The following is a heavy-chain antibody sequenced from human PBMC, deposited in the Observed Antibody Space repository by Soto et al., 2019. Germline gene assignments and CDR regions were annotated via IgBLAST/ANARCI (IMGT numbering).Heavy chain of an antibody. CDR3: ARDYYDNNSYYTYFEY. CDR1: GGSISSHY. D-gene: IGHD3-22*01. CDR2: IYYSGST. V-gene: IGHV4-59*11. Sequence: PSETLSLTCTVSGGSISSHYWIWIRQPPGKGLQWIGNIYYSGSTSYNPSLKSRVTISVDTSKRQFSLKLSSVTPADTAVYYCARDYYDNNSYYTYFEYWGQGTLVTVSS. J-gene: IGHJ4*02.